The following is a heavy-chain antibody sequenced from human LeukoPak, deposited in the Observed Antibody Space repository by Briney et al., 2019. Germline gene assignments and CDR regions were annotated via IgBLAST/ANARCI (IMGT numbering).Heavy chain of an antibody. D-gene: IGHD1-1*01. V-gene: IGHV3-30*02. J-gene: IGHJ4*02. CDR3: AKIADDGY. CDR1: GFTFSKYG. CDR2: IRFDGSDK. Sequence: SGGSLRLSCLASGFTFSKYGMHWVRQAPGKGLQWVAFIRFDGSDKYCTDSVKGRFSISRDNSKNTLYLQMNSLRTEDTAVYYCAKIADDGYWGQGTLVTVSS.